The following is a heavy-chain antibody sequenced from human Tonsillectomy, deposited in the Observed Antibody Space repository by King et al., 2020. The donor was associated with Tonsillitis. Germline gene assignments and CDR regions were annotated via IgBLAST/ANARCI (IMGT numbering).Heavy chain of an antibody. V-gene: IGHV3-21*01. J-gene: IGHJ3*02. CDR3: ARGPNSSGWYSAFDI. CDR2: ISSSSSYI. D-gene: IGHD6-19*01. Sequence: VQLVESGGGLVKPGGSLRLSCAASGFTFSSYSMNWVRQAPGKGLEWVSSISSSSSYIYYADSVKGRFTISRDNAKTSLYLQMNSLIAEDTAVYYCARGPNSSGWYSAFDIWGQGTMVTVSS. CDR1: GFTFSSYS.